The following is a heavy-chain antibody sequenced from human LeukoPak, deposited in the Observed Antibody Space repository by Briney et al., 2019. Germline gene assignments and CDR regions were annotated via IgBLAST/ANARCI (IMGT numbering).Heavy chain of an antibody. CDR1: GFTFSSLW. Sequence: TGGSLSLSCAASGFTFSSLWMHWVRQVPGEGQVWVSRINKDGSSITYADSVKGRFTISGDNAKNTLYLQMNSLRAEDTSAYYCARGYTYGSIDYWGQGTLVTVSS. J-gene: IGHJ4*02. CDR3: ARGYTYGSIDY. V-gene: IGHV3-74*03. CDR2: INKDGSSI. D-gene: IGHD5-18*01.